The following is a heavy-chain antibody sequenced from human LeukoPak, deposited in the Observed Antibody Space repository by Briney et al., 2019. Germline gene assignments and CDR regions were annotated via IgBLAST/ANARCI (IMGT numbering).Heavy chain of an antibody. CDR1: GGSISSSSYY. CDR3: ARTLGYGDFDY. CDR2: IYYSGST. V-gene: IGHV4-39*01. Sequence: SETLSLTCTVSGGSISSSSYYWGCIRQPTGKGLEWIGSIYYSGSTYYNPSLKSRVTISVDTSKNQFSLKLSSVTAADTAVYYCARTLGYGDFDYWGQGTLVTVSS. D-gene: IGHD4-17*01. J-gene: IGHJ4*02.